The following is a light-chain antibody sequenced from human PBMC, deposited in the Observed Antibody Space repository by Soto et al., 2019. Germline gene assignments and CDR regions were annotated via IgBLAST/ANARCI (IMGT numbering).Light chain of an antibody. CDR2: GAS. CDR1: QSVSSSY. Sequence: EIVFTQSPRTLSLSPGERATLSCRAIQSVSSSYLAGYQQKPGQAPRLLIYGASSRATGIPDRFSGSGSGTDFTLTISRLEPEDFAVYYCQQYGSSPPITFGQGTRLEIK. CDR3: QQYGSSPPIT. V-gene: IGKV3-20*01. J-gene: IGKJ5*01.